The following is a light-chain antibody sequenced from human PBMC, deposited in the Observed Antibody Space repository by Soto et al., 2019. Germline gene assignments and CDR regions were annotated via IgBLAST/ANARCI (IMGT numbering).Light chain of an antibody. J-gene: IGKJ4*01. V-gene: IGKV2D-29*02. CDR2: GVS. CDR3: MQSIQIPLT. CDR1: QSLLFTDGKTY. Sequence: ETVITQTPLSLSVTPGQPASISCKSSQSLLFTDGKTYLSWYLQKPGQSPQLLIYGVSNRFSGVPDRFSGSGSGTDFTLKIRRVETEDVGVYYCMQSIQIPLTFGGGPKVEIK.